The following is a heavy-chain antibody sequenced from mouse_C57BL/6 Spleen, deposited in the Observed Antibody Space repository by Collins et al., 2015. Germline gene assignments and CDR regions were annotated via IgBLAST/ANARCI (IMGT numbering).Heavy chain of an antibody. J-gene: IGHJ2*01. V-gene: IGHV1-55*01. Sequence: QVQLQQPGAELVKPGASVKMSCKASGYTLTSYWITWVKQRPGQGLEWIGDIYPGSGSTNYNEKFKNKATLTVDTSSSTAYMQLSSLTSEDSAVYYCARDSNYPYYFDYWGQGTTLTVSS. CDR1: GYTLTSYW. D-gene: IGHD2-5*01. CDR2: IYPGSGST. CDR3: ARDSNYPYYFDY.